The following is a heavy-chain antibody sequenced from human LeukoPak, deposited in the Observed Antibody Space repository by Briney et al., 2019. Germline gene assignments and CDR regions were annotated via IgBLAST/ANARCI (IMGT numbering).Heavy chain of an antibody. Sequence: GGSLRLSCAVSGLTFSNSAMSWVRQAPGKGLEWVSAISVGSDVIYYADSVKGRFAISRDNSKNMVYLQMDSLRAEDTAVYYCARGQPGVAAAGNLDYWGQGTLVTVSS. CDR3: ARGQPGVAAAGNLDY. V-gene: IGHV3-23*01. D-gene: IGHD6-13*01. CDR1: GLTFSNSA. CDR2: ISVGSDVI. J-gene: IGHJ4*02.